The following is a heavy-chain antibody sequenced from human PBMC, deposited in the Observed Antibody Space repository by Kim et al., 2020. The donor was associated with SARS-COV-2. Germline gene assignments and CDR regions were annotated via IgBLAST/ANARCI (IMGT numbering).Heavy chain of an antibody. V-gene: IGHV3-21*01. CDR3: ARGPRGYSYGYVDY. J-gene: IGHJ4*02. D-gene: IGHD5-18*01. Sequence: ADSVKGRFTISRDNAKNSLYLKMNSLRAEDTAVYYCARGPRGYSYGYVDYWGQGTLVTVSS.